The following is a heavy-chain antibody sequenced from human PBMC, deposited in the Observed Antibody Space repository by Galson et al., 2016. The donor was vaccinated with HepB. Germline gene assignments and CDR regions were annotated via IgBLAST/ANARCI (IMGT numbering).Heavy chain of an antibody. Sequence: SLRLSCAASGFTFGDYAMSWVRQAPGEGLEWVGLIRRKDYGGTTEYAASVKGRFTISRDDSKNIAYLQMNSLRDEDTAVYYCARAGSSWYFDYWGQGTLVTVSS. CDR1: GFTFGDYA. CDR2: IRRKDYGGTT. CDR3: ARAGSSWYFDY. V-gene: IGHV3-49*04. D-gene: IGHD6-13*01. J-gene: IGHJ4*02.